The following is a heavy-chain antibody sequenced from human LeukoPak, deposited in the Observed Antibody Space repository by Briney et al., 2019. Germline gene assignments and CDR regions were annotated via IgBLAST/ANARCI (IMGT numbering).Heavy chain of an antibody. V-gene: IGHV3-48*03. CDR3: ARRSIYCSGGSCSFDI. CDR1: GFTFSSYE. Sequence: GGSLRLSCAASGFTFSSYEMNWVRQAPGKGLEWVSYISSSGSTIYYADSVKGRFTISRDNSKNTLFLQMSSLRAEDTAVYYCARRSIYCSGGSCSFDIWGQGTMVIVSS. CDR2: ISSSGSTI. D-gene: IGHD2-15*01. J-gene: IGHJ3*02.